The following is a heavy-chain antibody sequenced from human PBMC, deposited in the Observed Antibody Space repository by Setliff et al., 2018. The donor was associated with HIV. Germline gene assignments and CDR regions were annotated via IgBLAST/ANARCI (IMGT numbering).Heavy chain of an antibody. Sequence: GASVKVSCKASGDTFGSYAISWVRQAPGQGLEWMGAIFPIFGTPNYAQKFQGRVTISADESTSTAYMELSSLTSEDTAVYYCARDPPTYDSSGYSFDSWGQGTLVTGLL. V-gene: IGHV1-69*13. J-gene: IGHJ4*02. D-gene: IGHD3-22*01. CDR2: IFPIFGTP. CDR1: GDTFGSYA. CDR3: ARDPPTYDSSGYSFDS.